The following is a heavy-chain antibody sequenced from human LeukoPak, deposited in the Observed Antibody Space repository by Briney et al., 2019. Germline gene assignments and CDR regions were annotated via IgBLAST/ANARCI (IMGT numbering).Heavy chain of an antibody. D-gene: IGHD5/OR15-5a*01. Sequence: VASVKVSCKASGYTFIGYYLHWVRQAPGQGLEWMGWTNPTSGGTNYAQKFQDRVTMTRDTSINTAYMELSRLTSDDTAVYYCARLVGLSTTASYWGQGTLVIVSS. CDR2: TNPTSGGT. CDR1: GYTFIGYY. V-gene: IGHV1-2*02. J-gene: IGHJ4*02. CDR3: ARLVGLSTTASY.